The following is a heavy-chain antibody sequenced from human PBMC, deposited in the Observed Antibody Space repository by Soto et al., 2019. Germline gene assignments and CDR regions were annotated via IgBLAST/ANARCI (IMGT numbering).Heavy chain of an antibody. CDR1: GGSISSGGYS. CDR3: ARVPSP. Sequence: LSLTCAVSGGSISSGGYSWSWIRQPPGKGLEWIGYIHHSGSTYYNQSLKSRVTISVDRPKNQFSLKLSSVTAADTAVYYCARVPSPWGQGTLVTVSS. J-gene: IGHJ5*02. CDR2: IHHSGST. V-gene: IGHV4-30-2*01.